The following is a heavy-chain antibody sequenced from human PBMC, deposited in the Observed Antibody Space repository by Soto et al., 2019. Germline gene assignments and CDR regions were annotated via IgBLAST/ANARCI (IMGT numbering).Heavy chain of an antibody. J-gene: IGHJ4*02. CDR1: GYSFAGYW. V-gene: IGHV5-10-1*01. Sequence: GESLKISCKGCGYSFAGYWITWVRQKPGKGLEWMGRIDPSDSQTYYSPSFRGHVTISVTKSITTVFLQWSSLRASDTAMYYCARQIYDSDTGPNFQYYFDSWGQGTPVTVSS. CDR3: ARQIYDSDTGPNFQYYFDS. D-gene: IGHD3-22*01. CDR2: IDPSDSQT.